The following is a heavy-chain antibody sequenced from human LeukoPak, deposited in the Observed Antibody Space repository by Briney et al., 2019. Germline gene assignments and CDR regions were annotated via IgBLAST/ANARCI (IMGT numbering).Heavy chain of an antibody. J-gene: IGHJ3*02. D-gene: IGHD2-15*01. CDR3: ARHCCSGPAKRVFDI. V-gene: IGHV4-39*01. CDR2: ISYSGNT. Sequence: SETLSLTCAVSGGSIISSDYHWGWVRQPPGKGLEWIGTISYSGNTDYNPSLRSRVTISVDTSNNQFSLRLGSVTAADTAVYHCARHCCSGPAKRVFDIWGQGTMVTVSS. CDR1: GGSIISSDYH.